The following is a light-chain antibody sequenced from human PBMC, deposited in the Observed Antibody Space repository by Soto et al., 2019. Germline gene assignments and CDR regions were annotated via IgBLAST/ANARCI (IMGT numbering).Light chain of an antibody. Sequence: DIQMTQSPSSLSASVGDRVIITCLTSQSMSGYLNWYQQKPGKAPRLLIYAASSLQSGVPSRFSGGGSGTYFTLTISSLRPEDFATYYCQQSYGTPNTFGQGTKLEMK. J-gene: IGKJ2*01. CDR1: QSMSGY. CDR2: AAS. CDR3: QQSYGTPNT. V-gene: IGKV1-39*01.